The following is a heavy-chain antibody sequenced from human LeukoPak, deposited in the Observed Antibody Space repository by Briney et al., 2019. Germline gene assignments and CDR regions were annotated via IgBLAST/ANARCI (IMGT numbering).Heavy chain of an antibody. J-gene: IGHJ4*02. D-gene: IGHD5-18*01. Sequence: GASVKVSCKASGYTFTGYYMHWVRQAPGQGLEWMGWINPNSGGTNYAQKFQGRVTMTRDTSISTAYMELSRLRSDDTAVYYCARETPFVDTAMVTALFFDYWGQGTLVTVSS. CDR1: GYTFTGYY. CDR3: ARETPFVDTAMVTALFFDY. V-gene: IGHV1-2*02. CDR2: INPNSGGT.